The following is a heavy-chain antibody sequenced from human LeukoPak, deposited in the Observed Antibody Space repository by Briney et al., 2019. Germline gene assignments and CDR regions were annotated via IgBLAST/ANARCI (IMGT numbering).Heavy chain of an antibody. Sequence: GGSLRLSCAASGFTFSSYWMYWVRQAPGKGLVWVSRIKSDGSSTSYADSVKGRLTISRDNAKNTLYLQMNSLRAEDTAVYYCTRAGSDDYYVDWGQGTLVTVSS. CDR2: IKSDGSST. CDR1: GFTFSSYW. D-gene: IGHD3-22*01. V-gene: IGHV3-74*01. J-gene: IGHJ4*02. CDR3: TRAGSDDYYVD.